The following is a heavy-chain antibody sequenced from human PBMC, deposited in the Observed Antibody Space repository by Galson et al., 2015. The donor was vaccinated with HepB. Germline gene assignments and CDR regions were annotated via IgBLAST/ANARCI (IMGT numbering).Heavy chain of an antibody. V-gene: IGHV3-11*01. CDR2: ISSSGSTV. J-gene: IGHJ5*02. CDR3: AKAALGWFDP. Sequence: SLRLSCAASGFTFSDFYMSWIRQAPGKGLEWISYISSSGSTVSYADSVKGRFTISRDNAKNSLYLQMKRLRAEYTAVYYCAKAALGWFDPWGQGTLVTVSS. CDR1: GFTFSDFY.